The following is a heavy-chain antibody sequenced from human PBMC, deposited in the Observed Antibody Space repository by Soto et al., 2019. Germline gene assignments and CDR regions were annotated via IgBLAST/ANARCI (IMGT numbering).Heavy chain of an antibody. Sequence: KPSETLSLTCTVSGGSVSSGSYYWSWIRQPPGKGLEWIGYIYYSGSTNYNPSLKSRVTISVDTPKNQFSLKLSSVTAADTAVYYCATSIVATIYWFDPWGQGTLVTVSS. D-gene: IGHD5-12*01. CDR2: IYYSGST. J-gene: IGHJ5*02. CDR3: ATSIVATIYWFDP. CDR1: GGSVSSGSYY. V-gene: IGHV4-61*01.